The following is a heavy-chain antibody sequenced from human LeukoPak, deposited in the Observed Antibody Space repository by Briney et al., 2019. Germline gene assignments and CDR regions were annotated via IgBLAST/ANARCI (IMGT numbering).Heavy chain of an antibody. V-gene: IGHV3-23*01. Sequence: GGSLRLSCAASGFTFSSYAMSWVRHAPGKGLELVSAISGSGGSTYYADSVKGRFTISRGNSKNTLYLQMNSLRAEDTAVYYCAKIRVAGPFDYWGQGTLVTVSS. CDR3: AKIRVAGPFDY. D-gene: IGHD6-19*01. CDR2: ISGSGGST. CDR1: GFTFSSYA. J-gene: IGHJ4*02.